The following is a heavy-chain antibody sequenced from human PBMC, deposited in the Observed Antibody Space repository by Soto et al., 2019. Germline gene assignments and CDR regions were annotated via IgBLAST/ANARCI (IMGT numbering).Heavy chain of an antibody. D-gene: IGHD6-13*01. Sequence: EVQLVESGGGLVKPGGSLRLSCAASGFTFSNAWMNWVRQAPGKGLEWVGRIKSKTDGGTTDYAAPVKGRFTISRDDSKNTLYLQMNSLKTEDTAVYYCTTGRIAAADSYYYYYGMDFWCPGTTVTVSS. V-gene: IGHV3-15*07. CDR1: GFTFSNAW. CDR2: IKSKTDGGTT. J-gene: IGHJ6*02. CDR3: TTGRIAAADSYYYYYGMDF.